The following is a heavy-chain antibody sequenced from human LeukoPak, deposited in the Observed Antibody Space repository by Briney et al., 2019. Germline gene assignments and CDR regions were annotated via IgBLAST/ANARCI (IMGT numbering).Heavy chain of an antibody. J-gene: IGHJ5*02. CDR1: GGSISSSSYY. CDR2: IYHSGST. V-gene: IGHV4-39*07. CDR3: ARWPIVVVPAAPHGPNWFDP. Sequence: SETLSLTCTVSGGSISSSSYYWGWIRQPPGKGLEWIGEIYHSGSTNYNPSLKSRVTISVDKSKNQFSLKLSSVTAADTAVYYCARWPIVVVPAAPHGPNWFDPWGQGTLVTVSS. D-gene: IGHD2-2*01.